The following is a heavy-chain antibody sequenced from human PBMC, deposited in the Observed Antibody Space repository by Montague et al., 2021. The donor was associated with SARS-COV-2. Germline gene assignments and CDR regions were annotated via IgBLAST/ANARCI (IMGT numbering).Heavy chain of an antibody. J-gene: IGHJ3*02. CDR2: IDWDDDK. CDR1: GFPLSTSGMC. CDR3: AHRPGIAVAGGAFDI. Sequence: PALGKPTQTLTLTCTFSGFPLSTSGMCVSWIRQPPGKALEWLARIDWDDDKYYSTSLKTRLTISKDTSKNQVVLTMTNMDPVDTATYYCAHRPGIAVAGGAFDIWGQGTMVTVSS. V-gene: IGHV2-70*12. D-gene: IGHD6-19*01.